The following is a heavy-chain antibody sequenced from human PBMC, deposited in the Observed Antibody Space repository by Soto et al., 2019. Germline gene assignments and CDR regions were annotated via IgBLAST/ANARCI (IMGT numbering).Heavy chain of an antibody. Sequence: QVQLVESGGGVVQPGRSLRLSCAASGFTFSSYGMHWVRQAPGKGLEWVAVISYDGSNKYYADSVKGRFTISRDNSKNTLYLQMNSRRAEDTAVYYCAKDLGWIADYDYYGMDVWGQGTTVTVSS. CDR1: GFTFSSYG. D-gene: IGHD2-2*03. CDR2: ISYDGSNK. CDR3: AKDLGWIADYDYYGMDV. V-gene: IGHV3-30*18. J-gene: IGHJ6*02.